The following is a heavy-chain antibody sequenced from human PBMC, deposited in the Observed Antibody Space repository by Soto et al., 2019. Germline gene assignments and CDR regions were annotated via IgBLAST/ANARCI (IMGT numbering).Heavy chain of an antibody. CDR3: ARIKGVGSSGWLDY. J-gene: IGHJ4*02. V-gene: IGHV1-3*01. CDR1: GYTFTSYA. D-gene: IGHD2-15*01. CDR2: INAGNGNT. Sequence: GASVKVSCKASGYTFTSYAMHWVRQAPGQRLEWMGWINAGNGNTKYSQKFQGRVTITADKSTSTAYMELSSLRSEDTAVYYCARIKGVGSSGWLDYWGQGTLVTVSS.